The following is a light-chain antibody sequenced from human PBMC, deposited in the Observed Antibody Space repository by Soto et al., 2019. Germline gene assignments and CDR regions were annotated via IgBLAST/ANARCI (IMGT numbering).Light chain of an antibody. J-gene: IGKJ5*01. CDR2: GAS. Sequence: EIVMAQSPATLSVSPGERATLSCRASQSVGSNLAWYQQKPGQAPRLLIYGASSRATGIPDRFSGSGSGTDFTLIISRLEPEDFAVYYCQQYGSSPTITFDQGTRLEIK. V-gene: IGKV3-20*01. CDR3: QQYGSSPTIT. CDR1: QSVGSN.